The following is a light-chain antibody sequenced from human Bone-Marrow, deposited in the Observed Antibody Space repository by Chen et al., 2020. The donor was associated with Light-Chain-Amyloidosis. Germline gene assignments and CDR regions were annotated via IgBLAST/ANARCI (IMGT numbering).Light chain of an antibody. CDR3: QQYNNLPLT. Sequence: DIQMTQSPSSLSLSIGDRVTITCQASQDISHYLNWYQQKPGKAPKLLIYDASNLETGVPSRFSGRGFGTDFTFTISSLLPEDIATYYCQQYNNLPLTFGGGTKVEIK. CDR2: DAS. J-gene: IGKJ4*01. CDR1: QDISHY. V-gene: IGKV1-33*01.